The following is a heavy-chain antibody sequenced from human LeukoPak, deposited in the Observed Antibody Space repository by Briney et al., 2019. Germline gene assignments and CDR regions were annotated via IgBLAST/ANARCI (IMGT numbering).Heavy chain of an antibody. CDR3: ARWYSSGWYTSWEFDY. D-gene: IGHD6-19*01. CDR2: IYTSGST. Sequence: PSETLSLTCTVSGGSISSGSYYWSWIRQPAGKGLEWIGRIYTSGSTNYNPSLKSRVTISVDTSKNQFSLKLSSVTAADTAVYYCARWYSSGWYTSWEFDYWGQGTLVTVSS. CDR1: GGSISSGSYY. J-gene: IGHJ4*02. V-gene: IGHV4-61*02.